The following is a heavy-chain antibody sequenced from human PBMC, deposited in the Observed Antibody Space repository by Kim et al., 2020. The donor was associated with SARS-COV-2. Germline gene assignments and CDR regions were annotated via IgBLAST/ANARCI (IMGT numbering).Heavy chain of an antibody. V-gene: IGHV3-23*01. J-gene: IGHJ4*02. D-gene: IGHD2-8*01. CDR1: GFTFSSYA. Sequence: GGSLRLSCAASGFTFSSYAMSWVRQAPGKGLEWVSAVSGSGGSTYYADSVKGRFTISRDNSKNTLYLQMNSLRAEDTAVYYCAKDLLGDFVPGGDYWGQGTLVTASS. CDR3: AKDLLGDFVPGGDY. CDR2: VSGSGGST.